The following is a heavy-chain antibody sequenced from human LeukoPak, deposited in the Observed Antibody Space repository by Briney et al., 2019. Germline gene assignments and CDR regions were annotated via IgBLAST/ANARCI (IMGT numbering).Heavy chain of an antibody. J-gene: IGHJ4*02. CDR3: AKDYAVGSIDY. CDR2: ISRSGEST. V-gene: IGHV3-23*01. CDR1: GFTFSGFA. D-gene: IGHD3-16*01. Sequence: GGTLRPSYAASGFTFSGFAMSWIRQTPGKGLEWVSSISRSGESTFYADSVRGRFTISRDNSKNTVSLQMESLRAEDTALYYCAKDYAVGSIDYWGQGTLVTVSS.